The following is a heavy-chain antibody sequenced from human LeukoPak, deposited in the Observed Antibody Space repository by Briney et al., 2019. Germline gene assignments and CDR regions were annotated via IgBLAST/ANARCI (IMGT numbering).Heavy chain of an antibody. D-gene: IGHD6-13*01. J-gene: IGHJ4*02. CDR2: IIPIFGTA. CDR3: ARGGSSSSPFFDY. CDR1: GGTFSSYA. Sequence: SVKLSCKASGGTFSSYAISWVRQAPGQGLEWMGGIIPIFGTANYAQKFQGRVTMTRDTSTSTVYMELSSLRSEDTAVYYCARGGSSSSPFFDYWGQGTLVTVSS. V-gene: IGHV1-69*05.